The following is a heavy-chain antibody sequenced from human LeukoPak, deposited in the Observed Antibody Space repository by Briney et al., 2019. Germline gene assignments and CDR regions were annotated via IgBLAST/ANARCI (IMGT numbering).Heavy chain of an antibody. V-gene: IGHV3-21*01. CDR1: GFTFSSYS. D-gene: IGHD4-17*01. Sequence: PGGSLRLSCAASGFTFSSYSMNWVRQAPGKGLEWVSSISSSSSYIYYADSVKGRFTISRDNAKNSLYLQMNSLRAEDTAVYYCARDRVNTVTTRYFDYWGQGTLVTVSS. J-gene: IGHJ4*02. CDR3: ARDRVNTVTTRYFDY. CDR2: ISSSSSYI.